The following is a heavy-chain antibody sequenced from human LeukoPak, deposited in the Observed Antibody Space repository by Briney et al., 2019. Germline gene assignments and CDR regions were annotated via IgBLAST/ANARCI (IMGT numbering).Heavy chain of an antibody. CDR2: ISPSGGGT. V-gene: IGHV1-46*01. CDR1: GHTFTSDY. Sequence: ASVKVSCKASGHTFTSDYMHWVRQAPGQGLQWMGIISPSGGGTSYAQKFQGRVTIIADKSTSTAYMELSSLRSEDTAVYYCARDDADSAYADGDYWGQGTLVTVSS. CDR3: ARDDADSAYADGDY. D-gene: IGHD5-12*01. J-gene: IGHJ4*02.